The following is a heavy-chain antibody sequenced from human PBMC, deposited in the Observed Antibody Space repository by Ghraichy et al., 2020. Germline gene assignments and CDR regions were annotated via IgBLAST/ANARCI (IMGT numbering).Heavy chain of an antibody. Sequence: LSLTCAASGFIFNDYSMDWIRQSPGKGLEWVSYINAGGESIYYADSVKGRFTISRDNAKNSLYLQMNSLRAEDTAVYYCARDRVSSALDYWGQGTLVTVSS. J-gene: IGHJ4*02. V-gene: IGHV3-11*01. CDR3: ARDRVSSALDY. CDR1: GFIFNDYS. CDR2: INAGGESI. D-gene: IGHD2-8*01.